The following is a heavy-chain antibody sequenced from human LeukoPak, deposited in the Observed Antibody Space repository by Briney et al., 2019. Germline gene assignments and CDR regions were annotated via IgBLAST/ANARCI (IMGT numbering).Heavy chain of an antibody. CDR3: ARDDDSSGYPTFDI. CDR1: GYTFTGYY. CDR2: ISAYNGNT. V-gene: IGHV1-18*04. D-gene: IGHD3-22*01. J-gene: IGHJ3*02. Sequence: ASVKVSCKASGYTFTGYYMHWVRQAPGQGLEWMGWISAYNGNTNYAQKLQGRVTMTTDTSTSTAYMELRSLRSDDTAVYYCARDDDSSGYPTFDIWGQGTMVTVSS.